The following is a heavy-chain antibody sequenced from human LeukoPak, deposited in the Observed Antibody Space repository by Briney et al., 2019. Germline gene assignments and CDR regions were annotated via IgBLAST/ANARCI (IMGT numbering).Heavy chain of an antibody. Sequence: GGSLRLSCAASGFTFSSYAMSWVRQAPGKGLEWVSAISGSGGSTYYADSVKGRFTISRDNSKSTLYLQMNSLRAEDTAVYYCAKGLTFYCSGVAAENDAFDIWGQGTMVTVSS. CDR3: AKGLTFYCSGVAAENDAFDI. V-gene: IGHV3-23*01. CDR1: GFTFSSYA. D-gene: IGHD2-15*01. J-gene: IGHJ3*02. CDR2: ISGSGGST.